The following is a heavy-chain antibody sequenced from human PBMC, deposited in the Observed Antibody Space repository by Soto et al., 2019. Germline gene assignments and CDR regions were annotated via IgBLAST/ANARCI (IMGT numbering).Heavy chain of an antibody. D-gene: IGHD3-9*01. J-gene: IGHJ4*02. Sequence: SETLSLTXSVSGDSINSDKYYWGWIRQPPGKGLEWIGSIYFRGNTYYNPSLQTRVTISLDKSKSQFSLKLNSVTAADSAVYFCARLEGLATISYYFDFWGQGALVTVSS. CDR2: IYFRGNT. V-gene: IGHV4-39*01. CDR1: GDSINSDKYY. CDR3: ARLEGLATISYYFDF.